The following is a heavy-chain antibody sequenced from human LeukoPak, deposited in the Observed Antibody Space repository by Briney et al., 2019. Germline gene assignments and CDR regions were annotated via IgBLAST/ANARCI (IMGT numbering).Heavy chain of an antibody. D-gene: IGHD3-10*01. CDR3: ARLGMVRGVIRHYYYYGMDV. CDR1: GYTFTSYD. V-gene: IGHV1-8*01. CDR2: MNPNSGNT. J-gene: IGHJ6*02. Sequence: GASVKVSCKASGYTFTSYDINWVRQATGQGLEWTGWMNPNSGNTGYAQKFQGRVTMTRNTSISTAYMELSSLRSEDTAVYYCARLGMVRGVIRHYYYYGMDVWGQGTTVTVSS.